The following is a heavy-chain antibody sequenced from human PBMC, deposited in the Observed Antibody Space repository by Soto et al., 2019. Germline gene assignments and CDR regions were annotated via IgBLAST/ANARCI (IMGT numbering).Heavy chain of an antibody. J-gene: IGHJ4*02. D-gene: IGHD1-26*01. V-gene: IGHV1-3*01. CDR2: INAGNGNT. CDR1: GYTFTSYA. Sequence: ASVQVSCKASGYTFTSYAMHWVRQAPGQRLEGMGWINAGNGNTKYSQKFQGRVTITRNTSASTAYMELSSLRSEDTAVYYCARGWEITAKKFDSWGQGTLVTVS. CDR3: ARGWEITAKKFDS.